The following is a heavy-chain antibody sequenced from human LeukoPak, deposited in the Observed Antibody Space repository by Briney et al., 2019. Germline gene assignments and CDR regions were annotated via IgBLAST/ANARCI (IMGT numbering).Heavy chain of an antibody. V-gene: IGHV3-30-3*01. D-gene: IGHD2/OR15-2a*01. CDR1: GFTFSSYA. Sequence: PGGSLRLSCAASGFTFSSYAMHWVRQAPGKGLEWVAVMSYDGSNKYYADSVKGRFTISRDNSKNTLYLQMNSLRAEDTAVYYCARSMRGFDYWGQGTLVTVSS. J-gene: IGHJ4*02. CDR3: ARSMRGFDY. CDR2: MSYDGSNK.